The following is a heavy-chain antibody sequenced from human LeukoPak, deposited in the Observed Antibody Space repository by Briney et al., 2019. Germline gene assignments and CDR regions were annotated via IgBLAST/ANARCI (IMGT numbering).Heavy chain of an antibody. CDR2: IHYSGST. J-gene: IGHJ4*02. Sequence: SQTLSLTCTVSTGSISSDGYYWSWIRQPPGKGLEWIGYIHYSGSTFYSPSLKSRVTISVDTSKNQFSLKLSSVTAADTAVYYCARRVKKGPTIVGATRGFDYWGQGTLVTVSS. D-gene: IGHD1-26*01. V-gene: IGHV4-30-4*01. CDR1: TGSISSDGYY. CDR3: ARRVKKGPTIVGATRGFDY.